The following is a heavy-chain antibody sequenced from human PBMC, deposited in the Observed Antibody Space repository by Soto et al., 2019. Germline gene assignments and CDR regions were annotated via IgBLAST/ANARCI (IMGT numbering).Heavy chain of an antibody. CDR1: GGTFSSYA. J-gene: IGHJ4*02. CDR3: ARDGIVPAVICQLGY. CDR2: IIPIFGTA. V-gene: IGHV1-69*13. D-gene: IGHD2-2*02. Sequence: ASVKVSCKASGGTFSSYAISWVRQAPGQGLEWMGGIIPIFGTANYAQKFQGRVTITADESTSTAYMELSSLRSEDTAVYYCARDGIVPAVICQLGYWGQGTLVTVPS.